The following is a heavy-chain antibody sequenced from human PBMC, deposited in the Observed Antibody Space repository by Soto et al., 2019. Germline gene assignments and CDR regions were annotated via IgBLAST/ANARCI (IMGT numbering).Heavy chain of an antibody. CDR1: GLNFNIAW. Sequence: EEQLVESGGGLVKRGESLRLSCAASGLNFNIAWLSWVRQAPGKGLEWVGRIKNKADGGTTDNAAPVKDRFTISRDDSKSTLYLQMNRLKTEDTAMYYCTSMNDRDAFDIWGQGTMVTVSS. CDR2: IKNKADGGTT. J-gene: IGHJ3*02. D-gene: IGHD1-1*01. CDR3: TSMNDRDAFDI. V-gene: IGHV3-15*01.